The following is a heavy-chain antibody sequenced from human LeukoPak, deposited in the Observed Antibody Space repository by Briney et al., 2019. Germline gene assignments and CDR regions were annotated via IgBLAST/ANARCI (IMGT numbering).Heavy chain of an antibody. Sequence: TGGSLRLSCAASGFTFSSYEMSWVRQAPGKGLEWVSYISSSGSTIYYADSVRRRFTTSRDNAENSLHLQIYSLRAEATAVYYCAGRAYYYGSGNYWGQGTLVTVSS. D-gene: IGHD3-10*01. J-gene: IGHJ4*02. CDR1: GFTFSSYE. CDR3: AGRAYYYGSGNY. CDR2: ISSSGSTI. V-gene: IGHV3-48*03.